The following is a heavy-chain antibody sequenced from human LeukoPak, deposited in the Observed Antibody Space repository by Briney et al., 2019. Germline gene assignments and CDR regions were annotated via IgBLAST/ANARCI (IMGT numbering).Heavy chain of an antibody. CDR2: IYYSGST. CDR1: GGSISSYY. D-gene: IGHD6-13*01. V-gene: IGHV4-59*01. CDR3: ASGDGQQLVLSY. J-gene: IGHJ4*02. Sequence: SETLSLTCTVSGGSISSYYWSWIRQPPGKGLEWTGYIYYSGSTNYNPSLKSRVTISVDTSKNQFSLKLSSVTAADTAVYYCASGDGQQLVLSYWGQGTLVTVSS.